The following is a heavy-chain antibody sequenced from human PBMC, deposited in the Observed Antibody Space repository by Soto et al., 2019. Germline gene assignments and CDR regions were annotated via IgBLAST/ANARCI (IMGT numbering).Heavy chain of an antibody. V-gene: IGHV1-18*01. J-gene: IGHJ5*02. CDR1: GYTFTSYG. CDR2: ISAYNGNT. D-gene: IGHD1-26*01. Sequence: GASVQVSCKASGYTFTSYGISWVRQAPGQGLEWMGWISAYNGNTHYAQKLQGRVTMTTDTSTSTAYMQLKSVESDDTAVFYCAKDAVPYNGRWDWFDTWGQGTLVTVSS. CDR3: AKDAVPYNGRWDWFDT.